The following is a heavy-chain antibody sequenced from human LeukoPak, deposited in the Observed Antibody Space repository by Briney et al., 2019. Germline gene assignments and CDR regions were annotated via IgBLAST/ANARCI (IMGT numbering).Heavy chain of an antibody. V-gene: IGHV5-51*01. CDR3: ARHGRRSITIFGVVYGDY. Sequence: GASLKISCKGSGSSFTSYWIGWVRQMPGKGLELIGIIYPGDSDTRYSPSFQGQVTISADKSISTPYLQGSSLKATDTAMYYCARHGRRSITIFGVVYGDYWGQGTLVTVSS. CDR2: IYPGDSDT. D-gene: IGHD3-3*01. J-gene: IGHJ4*02. CDR1: GSSFTSYW.